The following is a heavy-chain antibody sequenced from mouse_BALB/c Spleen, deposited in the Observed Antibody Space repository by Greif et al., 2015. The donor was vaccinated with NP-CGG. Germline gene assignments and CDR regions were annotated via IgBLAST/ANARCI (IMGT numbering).Heavy chain of an antibody. CDR2: IYPGSGST. Sequence: VQLQQSGPELVKPGASVKMSCKASGYTFTDYVISWVKQRTGQGLEWIGEIYPGSGSTYYNEKFKGKATLTADKSSNTAYMQLSSLTSEDSAVYFCAHRYDGAWFAYWGQGTLVTVSA. D-gene: IGHD2-14*01. V-gene: IGHV1-77*01. CDR3: AHRYDGAWFAY. J-gene: IGHJ3*01. CDR1: GYTFTDYV.